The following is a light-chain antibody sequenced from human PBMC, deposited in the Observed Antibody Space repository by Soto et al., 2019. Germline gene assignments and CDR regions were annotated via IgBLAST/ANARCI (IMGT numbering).Light chain of an antibody. CDR2: GNS. CDR3: QSYDSSLSGSV. J-gene: IGLJ2*01. CDR1: SANIWAGYD. Sequence: QSVLTQPPSVSGAPGQRAPISCTGSSANIWAGYDAHWYRHLPGTAPKLLIYGNSNRPSGVPDRFSGSKSGTSASLAITGLQGEDEADYYSQSYDSSLSGSVFGGGTKLTVL. V-gene: IGLV1-40*01.